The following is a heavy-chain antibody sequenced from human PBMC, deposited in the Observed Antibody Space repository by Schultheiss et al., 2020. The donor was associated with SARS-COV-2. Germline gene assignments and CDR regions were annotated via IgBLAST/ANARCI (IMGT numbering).Heavy chain of an antibody. V-gene: IGHV3-30*04. CDR1: GFTFSSYA. CDR2: ISYDGSNK. D-gene: IGHD3-9*01. CDR3: ARDLYYDILTGYSTPGYYGMDV. J-gene: IGHJ6*02. Sequence: SCAASGFTFSSYAMHWVRQAPGKGLEWVAVISYDGSNKYYADSVKGRFTISRDNSKNTLYLQMNSLRAEDTAVYYCARDLYYDILTGYSTPGYYGMDVWGQGTTVTVSS.